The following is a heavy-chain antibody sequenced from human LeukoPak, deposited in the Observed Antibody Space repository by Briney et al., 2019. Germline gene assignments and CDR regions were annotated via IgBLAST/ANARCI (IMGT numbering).Heavy chain of an antibody. CDR2: ITSSSSYI. D-gene: IGHD3-10*01. CDR1: GFTFSRYN. Sequence: GGSLRLSCAASGFTFSRYNMNWVRQAPGKGLEWVSSITSSSSYIYYADSVKGRFTISRDNAKNQLYLHMDSLRVEDTAVYYCARANYASGSYSQYFDYWGQGTLVTVSS. V-gene: IGHV3-21*01. J-gene: IGHJ4*02. CDR3: ARANYASGSYSQYFDY.